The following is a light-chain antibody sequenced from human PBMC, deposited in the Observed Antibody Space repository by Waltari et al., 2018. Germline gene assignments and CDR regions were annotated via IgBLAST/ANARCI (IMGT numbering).Light chain of an antibody. V-gene: IGLV3-19*01. CDR1: SLRRYS. CDR3: LSRDISSTRF. CDR2: GQD. J-gene: IGLJ2*01. Sequence: SSELTQDPTVSVALGQTVRITCQGDSLRRYSANWYQQRPGQAPFLVFYGQDNRPSGIPDRFSGSTSGDTATLTITGTQAEDEADYYCLSRDISSTRFFGGGTRLTV.